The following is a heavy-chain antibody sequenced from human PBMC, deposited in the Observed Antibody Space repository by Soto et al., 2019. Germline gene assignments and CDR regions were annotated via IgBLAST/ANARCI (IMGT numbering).Heavy chain of an antibody. CDR2: IIPILGIA. CDR1: GGTFSSYT. J-gene: IGHJ6*02. V-gene: IGHV1-69*02. D-gene: IGHD1-1*01. CDR3: ARGVGVPTGYYYYGMDV. Sequence: QVQLVQSGAEVKKPGSSVKVSCKASGGTFSSYTISWVRQAPGQGLEWMGRIIPILGIANYAQKFQGRVTHPADKSTSTAYRELSSLRSQDTAVYYCARGVGVPTGYYYYGMDVWGQGTTVTVSS.